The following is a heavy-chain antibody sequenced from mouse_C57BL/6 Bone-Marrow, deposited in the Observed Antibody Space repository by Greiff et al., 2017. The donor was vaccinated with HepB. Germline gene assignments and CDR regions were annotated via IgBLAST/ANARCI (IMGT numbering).Heavy chain of an antibody. J-gene: IGHJ4*01. CDR2: IHPNNGGT. CDR3: ARGDYGMDY. CDR1: GYTFTDYY. V-gene: IGHV1-26*01. Sequence: EVKLQQSGPELVKPGASVKISCKASGYTFTDYYMNWVKQSHGKSLAWIGDIHPNNGGTSYNQKFKGKATLTVDKSSSPAYMELRSLTSEDSAVYYCARGDYGMDYWGQGTSVTVSS.